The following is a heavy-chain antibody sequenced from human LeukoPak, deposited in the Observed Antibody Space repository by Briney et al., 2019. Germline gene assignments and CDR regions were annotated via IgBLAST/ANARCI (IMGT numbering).Heavy chain of an antibody. CDR2: ISYDGSNK. J-gene: IGHJ4*02. D-gene: IGHD6-13*01. Sequence: GGSLRLSCAASGFTFSSYGMHWVRQAPGKGLEWVAVISYDGSNKYYADSVKGRFTISRDNSKNTLYLQMNSLRAEDTAVYYCAKVWSSSRSLDYWGQGTLVTVSS. V-gene: IGHV3-30*18. CDR1: GFTFSSYG. CDR3: AKVWSSSRSLDY.